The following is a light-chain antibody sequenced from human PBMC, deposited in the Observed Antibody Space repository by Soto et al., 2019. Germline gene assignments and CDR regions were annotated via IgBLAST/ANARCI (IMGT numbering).Light chain of an antibody. CDR1: SSDVGGYNS. V-gene: IGLV2-14*01. J-gene: IGLJ1*01. CDR3: LSYTSSTFYV. Sequence: QSALTQPASVSGSPGQSITISCTGTSSDVGGYNSVSWFQQHPGKAHKLMIYDVSHRPSGVSNRFSGSKSVNTASLTISGLHAEYEADDYCLSYTSSTFYVFGTGTKLTVL. CDR2: DVS.